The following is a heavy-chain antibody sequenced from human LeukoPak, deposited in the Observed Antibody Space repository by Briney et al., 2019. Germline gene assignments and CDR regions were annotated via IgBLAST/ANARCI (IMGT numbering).Heavy chain of an antibody. CDR3: AKGDYGQWLVLPLFDY. CDR1: GFTFSSYS. D-gene: IGHD6-19*01. Sequence: GGSLRLSCAASGFTFSSYSMNWVRQAPGKGLEWVSSISSSSSYIYYADSVKGRFTISRDNAKNSLYLQMNSLRAEDTAVYYCAKGDYGQWLVLPLFDYWGQGTLVTVSS. CDR2: ISSSSSYI. V-gene: IGHV3-21*01. J-gene: IGHJ4*02.